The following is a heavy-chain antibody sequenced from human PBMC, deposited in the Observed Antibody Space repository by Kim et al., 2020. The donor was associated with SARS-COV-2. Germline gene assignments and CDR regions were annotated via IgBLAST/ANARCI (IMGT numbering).Heavy chain of an antibody. V-gene: IGHV3-9*01. Sequence: GGSLRLSCAAPGLSFGDYAMHWVRQAPGKGLEWVSGISWNSDSIGYADSVKGRFTISRDNAKNSLYLQMNSLRPEDTALYYCAKDMGVLGCSSTSCYAFDIWGQGTMVTVSS. D-gene: IGHD2-2*01. CDR3: AKDMGVLGCSSTSCYAFDI. J-gene: IGHJ3*02. CDR2: ISWNSDSI. CDR1: GLSFGDYA.